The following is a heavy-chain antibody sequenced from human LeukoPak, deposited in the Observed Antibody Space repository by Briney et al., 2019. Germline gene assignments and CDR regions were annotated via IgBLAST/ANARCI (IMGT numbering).Heavy chain of an antibody. CDR3: ARDDKGSIDY. Sequence: GGSLRLSCAASGFTFSTYAIHWVRQAPGKGLECVALISYDGSNKYYADSVKGRFTISRDNSKNTLYLQMNSLTAEDTAVYYCARDDKGSIDYWGQGTLDTVSS. V-gene: IGHV3-30-3*01. CDR1: GFTFSTYA. D-gene: IGHD3-22*01. CDR2: ISYDGSNK. J-gene: IGHJ4*02.